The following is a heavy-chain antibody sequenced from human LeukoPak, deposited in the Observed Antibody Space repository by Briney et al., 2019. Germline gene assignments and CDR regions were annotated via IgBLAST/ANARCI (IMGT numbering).Heavy chain of an antibody. Sequence: GGSLRLSCVASGFTFSSYWMTWVRQAPGKGLEWLSNIKENGSIQYYLDSVRGRFTISRDNAKNSVYLQLNSLRADDTAVYYCARDVWTGVAVSDYWGQGTLVTVSS. D-gene: IGHD6-19*01. CDR1: GFTFSSYW. CDR3: ARDVWTGVAVSDY. J-gene: IGHJ4*02. CDR2: IKENGSIQ. V-gene: IGHV3-7*03.